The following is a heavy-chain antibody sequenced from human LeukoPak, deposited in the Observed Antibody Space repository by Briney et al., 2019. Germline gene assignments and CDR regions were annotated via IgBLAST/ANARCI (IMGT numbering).Heavy chain of an antibody. CDR2: INHSGST. CDR1: GGSFSGYY. V-gene: IGHV4-34*01. J-gene: IGHJ6*03. Sequence: SETLSLTCAVYGGSFSGYYWSWIRQPPGKGLEWIGEINHSGSTNYNPSLKSRVTISVDTSKNQFSLKLSSVTDADTAVYYCARGRPYYGSGSYRPPTYYYYYMDVWGKGTTVTISS. CDR3: ARGRPYYGSGSYRPPTYYYYYMDV. D-gene: IGHD3-10*01.